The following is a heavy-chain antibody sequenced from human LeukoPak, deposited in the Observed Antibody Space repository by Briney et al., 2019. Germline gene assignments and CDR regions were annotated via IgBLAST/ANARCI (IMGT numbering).Heavy chain of an antibody. V-gene: IGHV4-39*01. Sequence: SETLSLTCTVSGGSISSYFWGWIRQPPGKGLEWIGSVYYGGSTYYNPSLKSRVTISVDTSKNQFSLKLRSVTAADTALYYCARHRVLGIAAAPYYFDSWGQGTLVTVSS. CDR3: ARHRVLGIAAAPYYFDS. D-gene: IGHD6-13*01. J-gene: IGHJ4*02. CDR1: GGSISSYF. CDR2: VYYGGST.